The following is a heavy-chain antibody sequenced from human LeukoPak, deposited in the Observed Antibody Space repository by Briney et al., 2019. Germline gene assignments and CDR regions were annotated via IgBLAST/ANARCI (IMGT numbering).Heavy chain of an antibody. CDR2: IIPIFGTA. D-gene: IGHD5-12*01. CDR3: ASTPNRYSGYVEFDY. CDR1: GGTFSSYA. Sequence: SVKVSCKASGGTFSSYAISWVLQAPGQGLEWMGGIIPIFGTANYAQKFQGRVTITTDESTSTAYMELSSLRSEDTAVYYCASTPNRYSGYVEFDYWGQGTLVTVSS. J-gene: IGHJ4*02. V-gene: IGHV1-69*05.